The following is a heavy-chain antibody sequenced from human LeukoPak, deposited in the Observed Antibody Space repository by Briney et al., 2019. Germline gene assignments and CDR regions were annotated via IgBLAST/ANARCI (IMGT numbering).Heavy chain of an antibody. CDR3: ARDSPPGAFDI. J-gene: IGHJ3*02. Sequence: PGGSLRLSCEASGFTVSSNYMSWVRQAPGKGLEWVSVIYSGGSADYADSVKGRFTISRDNSKNTLYLQMNGLRAEDTAVYYCARDSPPGAFDIWGQGKMVTVSS. V-gene: IGHV3-66*01. CDR2: IYSGGSA. CDR1: GFTVSSNY.